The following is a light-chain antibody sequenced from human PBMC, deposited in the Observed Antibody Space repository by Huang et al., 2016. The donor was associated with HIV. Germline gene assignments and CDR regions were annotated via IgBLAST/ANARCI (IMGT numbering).Light chain of an antibody. J-gene: IGKJ1*01. CDR1: EGIRSYY. CDR3: QHYGPTPSWT. Sequence: EIVLTQSPGTLSLSPGERAALSCRASEGIRSYYVAWYQQKPGQAPRLLIYAASSRATGIPDRFSGSGSGTDFTLTISGLEPEDFAVYYCQHYGPTPSWTFGQGTKVEIK. V-gene: IGKV3-20*01. CDR2: AAS.